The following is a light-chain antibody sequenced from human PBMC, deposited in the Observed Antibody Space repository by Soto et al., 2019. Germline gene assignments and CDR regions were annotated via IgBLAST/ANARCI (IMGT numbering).Light chain of an antibody. J-gene: IGKJ5*01. Sequence: DIQMTQSPSTLSASVGDRVTITCRASQNIDKWLAWYQQKPGKAPKLLIYAASSLQGGVPSRFSGSGSGTDFSLTISGLQPDDYATYYGQQSYTLPPTFGQGTRLEIK. CDR3: QQSYTLPPT. CDR2: AAS. CDR1: QNIDKW. V-gene: IGKV1-39*01.